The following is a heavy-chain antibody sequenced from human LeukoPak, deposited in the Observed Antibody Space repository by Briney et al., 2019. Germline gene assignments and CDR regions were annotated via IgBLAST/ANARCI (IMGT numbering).Heavy chain of an antibody. J-gene: IGHJ3*02. CDR3: ARVGRCGGDCWGAFDI. D-gene: IGHD2-21*02. Sequence: GSSVKVSCKASGGTFSSYAISWVRQAPGQGLEWMGGIIPIFGTANYAQKFQGRVTITADESTSTAYMELSSLRSEDTAVYYCARVGRCGGDCWGAFDIWGQGTMVTVSS. CDR1: GGTFSSYA. V-gene: IGHV1-69*01. CDR2: IIPIFGTA.